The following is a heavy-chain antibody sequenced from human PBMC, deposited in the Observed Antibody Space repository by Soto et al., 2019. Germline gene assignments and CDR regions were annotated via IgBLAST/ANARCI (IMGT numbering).Heavy chain of an antibody. CDR3: AREMLGTGSRTPDS. J-gene: IGHJ4*02. CDR2: IDSDSRNT. CDR1: GFTFSTYW. D-gene: IGHD3-9*01. Sequence: GGSLRLSCAASGFTFSTYWFHWVRQGPGKGLEWVARIDSDSRNTWYADAVKGRLIISRDNAKNTLYLQMNSLRADDTAVYYCAREMLGTGSRTPDSWGQGTQVTVSS. V-gene: IGHV3-74*01.